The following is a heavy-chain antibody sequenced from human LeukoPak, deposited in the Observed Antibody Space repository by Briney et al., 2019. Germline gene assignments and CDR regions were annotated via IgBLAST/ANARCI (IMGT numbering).Heavy chain of an antibody. Sequence: SETLSLTCAVCGGSFSGYYWSWIRQPPGKGLEWIGEINHSGSTNYNPSLKSRVTISVDTSKNQFSLKLSSVTAADTAVYYCARCCSSTSCYNDGCYYWGQGTLVTVSS. D-gene: IGHD2-2*02. V-gene: IGHV4-34*01. CDR3: ARCCSSTSCYNDGCYY. CDR1: GGSFSGYY. CDR2: INHSGST. J-gene: IGHJ4*02.